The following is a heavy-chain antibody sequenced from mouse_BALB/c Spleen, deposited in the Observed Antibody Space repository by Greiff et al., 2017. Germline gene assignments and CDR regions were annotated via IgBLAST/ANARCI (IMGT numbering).Heavy chain of an antibody. CDR1: GYTFTSYY. CDR2: INPSNGGT. D-gene: IGHD1-1*01. CDR3: TTPYYCGSSPFAY. V-gene: IGHV1S81*02. Sequence: QVQLQQSGAELVKPGASVKLSCKASGYTFTSYYMYWVKQRPGQGLEWIGEINPSNGGTNFNEKFKSKATLTVDKSSSTAYMQLSSLTSEDSAVYYCTTPYYCGSSPFAYWGQGTLVTVSA. J-gene: IGHJ3*01.